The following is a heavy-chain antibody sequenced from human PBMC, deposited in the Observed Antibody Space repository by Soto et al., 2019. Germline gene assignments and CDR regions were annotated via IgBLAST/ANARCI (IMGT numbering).Heavy chain of an antibody. CDR3: TKAGYCSGGSCHVAFDI. J-gene: IGHJ3*02. CDR2: ISGSGDNT. D-gene: IGHD2-15*01. CDR1: GFPFSNYA. V-gene: IGHV3-23*04. Sequence: EVQLVESGGGLVQPGGSLRLSCADSGFPFSNYAMSWVRQAPGKGLEWVSSISGSGDNTYYADSVKGRFTISRDNSKNTLYLQMNSLRAEDTAVYYCTKAGYCSGGSCHVAFDIWGQGTMVTFSS.